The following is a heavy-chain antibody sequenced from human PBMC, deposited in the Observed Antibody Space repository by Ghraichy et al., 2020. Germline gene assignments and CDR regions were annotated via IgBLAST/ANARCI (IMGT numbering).Heavy chain of an antibody. CDR1: GGSIRSYY. CDR3: ARRGRGYSLYFYGLDI. J-gene: IGHJ6*02. CDR2: VYYNGNT. D-gene: IGHD5-18*01. V-gene: IGHV4-59*08. Sequence: SETLSLTCTVSGGSIRSYYWSWIRHPPGKGLEWIGYVYYNGNTDYSPSLKSRATISVDTSKNQFSLRLTSVTAADTAVYYCARRGRGYSLYFYGLDIWGQVTTVTVSS.